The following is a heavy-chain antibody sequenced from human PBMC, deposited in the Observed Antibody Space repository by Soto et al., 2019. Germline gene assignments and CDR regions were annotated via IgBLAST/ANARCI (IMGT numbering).Heavy chain of an antibody. CDR3: AREYTAWPLAYGLDV. CDR2: ISSRSDI. D-gene: IGHD2-2*02. Sequence: GGSLRLSCVGSGFTFSTYSINWVRQAPGKGLEWVSSISSRSDIYYADSVKGRFTISRDSAKNSVSLQMNSLRAEDTAVYYCAREYTAWPLAYGLDVWGQGTTVTVSS. CDR1: GFTFSTYS. V-gene: IGHV3-21*01. J-gene: IGHJ6*02.